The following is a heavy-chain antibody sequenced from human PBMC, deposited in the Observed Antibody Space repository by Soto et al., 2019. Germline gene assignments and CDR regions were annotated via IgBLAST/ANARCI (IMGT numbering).Heavy chain of an antibody. CDR1: GYTFSGYY. V-gene: IGHV1-2*02. CDR2: INPHSGGT. CDR3: PRDGAFRPKAVAVRLFWVVDL. D-gene: IGHD6-19*01. J-gene: IGHJ2*01. Sequence: QEQLVQSGAEGKKPGASVKVSCRASGYTFSGYYLHWVRQAPGQGLEWMGWINPHSGGTNFAQNFEDRVTLTGDTSINTAYMELGGLRSDETAVYFCPRDGAFRPKAVAVRLFWVVDLRGRGTLVIVSS.